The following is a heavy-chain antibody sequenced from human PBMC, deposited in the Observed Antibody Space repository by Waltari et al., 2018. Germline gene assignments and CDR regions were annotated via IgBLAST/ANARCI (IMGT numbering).Heavy chain of an antibody. J-gene: IGHJ4*02. D-gene: IGHD3-22*01. CDR3: ARELNYYDSSGHWRLGGLDC. V-gene: IGHV3-21*01. CDR2: ISSVGHYI. Sequence: EVQLVESGGGLVQPGGSLRLSCVASGFTFSTYGINWVRQAPGKGLEWVASISSVGHYIDYADSVKGRFTISRDNAKNSLFLQMNSLRAEDTAVYYCARELNYYDSSGHWRLGGLDCWGQGTLVTVSS. CDR1: GFTFSTYG.